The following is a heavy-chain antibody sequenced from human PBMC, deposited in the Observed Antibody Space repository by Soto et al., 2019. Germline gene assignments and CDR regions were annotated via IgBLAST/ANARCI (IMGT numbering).Heavy chain of an antibody. D-gene: IGHD2-15*01. CDR1: GGIFSNFA. CDR3: AKDGGGYP. Sequence: HAQLVQSGTELRKPGSSVKVSCKASGGIFSNFAFSWVRQAPGQGLEWMGSIVPVYGTVHYAPQFEGRLTITADESTTTTFMEMSGLRSDDTAVYFCAKDGGGYPWGQGTLVTVSS. V-gene: IGHV1-69*01. J-gene: IGHJ5*02. CDR2: IVPVYGTV.